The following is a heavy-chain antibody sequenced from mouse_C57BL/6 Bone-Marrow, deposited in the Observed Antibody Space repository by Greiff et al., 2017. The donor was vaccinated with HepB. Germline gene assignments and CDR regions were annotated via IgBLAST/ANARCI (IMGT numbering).Heavy chain of an antibody. CDR2: IYPGGGYT. CDR1: GYTFTNYW. Sequence: VQRVESGAELVRPGTSVKMSCKASGYTFTNYWIGWAKQRPGHGLEWIGDIYPGGGYTNYNEKFKGKATLTADKSSSTAYMQFSSLTSEDSAIYYCARRDYPYYAMDYWGQGTSVTVSS. D-gene: IGHD5-5*01. V-gene: IGHV1-63*01. J-gene: IGHJ4*01. CDR3: ARRDYPYYAMDY.